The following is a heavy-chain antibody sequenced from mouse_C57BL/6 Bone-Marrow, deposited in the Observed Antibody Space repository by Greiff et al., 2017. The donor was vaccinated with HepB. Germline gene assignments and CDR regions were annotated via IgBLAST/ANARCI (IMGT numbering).Heavy chain of an antibody. V-gene: IGHV1-19*01. CDR1: GYTFTDYY. CDR3: ARKGLTSLLRSYYVDD. Sequence: VQLKQSGPVLVKPGASVKMSCKASGYTFTDYYMNWVKQSHGKSLEWIGVINPYNGGTSYNQKFKGKATLTVDKSSSTAYMELNSLTSEDSAVYYCARKGLTSLLRSYYVDDWGRGSTLGVAS. CDR2: INPYNGGT. J-gene: IGHJ2*01. D-gene: IGHD1-2*01.